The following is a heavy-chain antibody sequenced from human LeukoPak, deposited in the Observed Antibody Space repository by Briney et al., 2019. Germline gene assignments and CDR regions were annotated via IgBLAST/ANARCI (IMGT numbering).Heavy chain of an antibody. CDR1: GFTFSDYN. V-gene: IGHV3-11*01. CDR2: ISSSGNII. J-gene: IGHJ4*02. Sequence: PGGSLRLSCAASGFTFSDYNMNWIRQAPGKGLEWVSHISSSGNIIYYVDSVKGRFTISRDNAKNSLYLQMNSLRAEDTAVYYCARAMFGGVIGKFDYWGQGSLVTVSP. CDR3: ARAMFGGVIGKFDY. D-gene: IGHD3-16*02.